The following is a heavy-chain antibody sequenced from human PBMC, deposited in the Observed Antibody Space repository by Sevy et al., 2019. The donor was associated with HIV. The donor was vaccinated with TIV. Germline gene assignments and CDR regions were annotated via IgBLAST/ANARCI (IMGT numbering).Heavy chain of an antibody. Sequence: GGSLRLSCAASGFTFTSYAMYWVRQAPGKGLEWVAAISGSGQSSFYADSVKGRFTISRDNSKNTLYLQMNSLRAEDTAVYYCARDDAFDIWGQGTMVTVSS. CDR3: ARDDAFDI. CDR2: ISGSGQSS. V-gene: IGHV3-23*01. CDR1: GFTFTSYA. J-gene: IGHJ3*02.